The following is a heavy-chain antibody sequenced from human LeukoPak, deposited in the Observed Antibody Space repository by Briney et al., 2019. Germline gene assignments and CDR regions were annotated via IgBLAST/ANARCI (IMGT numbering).Heavy chain of an antibody. V-gene: IGHV3-11*01. CDR1: GFTFSDYY. Sequence: PGGSLRLSCAASGFTFSDYYMSWIRQAPGKGLEWVSYISSSGYSIYSADSVKGRFSISRDNAKNSLYLQMNSLRAEDTAVYYCARDRYGSEGYYSFDYWGQGTLVTVSS. J-gene: IGHJ4*02. CDR3: ARDRYGSEGYYSFDY. D-gene: IGHD3-10*01. CDR2: ISSSGYSI.